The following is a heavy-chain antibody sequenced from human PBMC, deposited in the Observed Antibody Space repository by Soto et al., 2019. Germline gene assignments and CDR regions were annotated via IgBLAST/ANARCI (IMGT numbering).Heavy chain of an antibody. CDR3: ARGHNWGGSAFDI. CDR1: GGSLYSYY. V-gene: IGHV4-59*01. J-gene: IGHJ3*02. CDR2: IYYSGNT. D-gene: IGHD3-16*01. Sequence: QVQLQESGPGLVKPSETLSLTCTVSGGSLYSYYWIWIRQSPGKGLEWIGYIYYSGNTKYNPSLTSRVTISLDTPKNQFSLRLSSVTAADTAIYYCARGHNWGGSAFDIWGQGTMVTVSS.